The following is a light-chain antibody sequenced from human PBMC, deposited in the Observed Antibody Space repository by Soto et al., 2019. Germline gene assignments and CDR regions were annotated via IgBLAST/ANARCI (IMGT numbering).Light chain of an antibody. CDR2: DVT. Sequence: QSALTQPASVSGSHGQSITISCTGTNSDVGSYNFVSWYQQHPGKAPKFMIYDVTKRPSGVSNRFSGSKSGNTASLTISGLQAEDEADYYCCSFAGSHYVFGTGTKLTVL. CDR3: CSFAGSHYV. J-gene: IGLJ1*01. V-gene: IGLV2-23*02. CDR1: NSDVGSYNF.